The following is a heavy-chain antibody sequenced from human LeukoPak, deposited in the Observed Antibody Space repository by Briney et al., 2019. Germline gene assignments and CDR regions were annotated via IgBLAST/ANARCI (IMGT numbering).Heavy chain of an antibody. V-gene: IGHV4-4*07. CDR1: GGSISSYY. J-gene: IGHJ6*02. D-gene: IGHD2-15*01. CDR2: IYISGST. Sequence: SETLSLTCTVSGGSISSYYWSWIRQPAGKGLEWIWRIYISGSTNYNPSLKSRVTMSVDTSKNQFSLKLSSVTAADTAVYYCARDRWGGGSGYYYYYYGMDVWGQGTTVTVSS. CDR3: ARDRWGGGSGYYYYYYGMDV.